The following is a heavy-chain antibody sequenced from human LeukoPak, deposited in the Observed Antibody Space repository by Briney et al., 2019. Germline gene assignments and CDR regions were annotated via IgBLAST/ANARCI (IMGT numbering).Heavy chain of an antibody. CDR1: GYTFTSYG. CDR3: AREFGGWDYFDY. Sequence: GASVKVSCKASGYTFTSYGISWVRQAPGQGLEWMGWINPNSGVTNYAQKFQGRVTMTRDTSISAAYMELSRLRSDDTAVYFCAREFGGWDYFDYWGQGTLVTVSS. D-gene: IGHD6-19*01. J-gene: IGHJ4*02. V-gene: IGHV1-2*02. CDR2: INPNSGVT.